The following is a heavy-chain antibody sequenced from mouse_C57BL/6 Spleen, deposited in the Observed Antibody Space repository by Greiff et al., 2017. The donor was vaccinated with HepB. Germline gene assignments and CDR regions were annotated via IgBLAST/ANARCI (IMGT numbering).Heavy chain of an antibody. V-gene: IGHV1-80*01. CDR2: IYPGDGDT. Sequence: LVESGAELVKPGASVKISCKASGYAFSSYWMNWVKQRPGKGLEWIGQIYPGDGDTNYNGKFKGKATLTADKSSSTAYMQLSSLTSEDSAVYFCARVTTYYFDYWGQGTTLTVSS. J-gene: IGHJ2*01. CDR1: GYAFSSYW. CDR3: ARVTTYYFDY. D-gene: IGHD2-3*01.